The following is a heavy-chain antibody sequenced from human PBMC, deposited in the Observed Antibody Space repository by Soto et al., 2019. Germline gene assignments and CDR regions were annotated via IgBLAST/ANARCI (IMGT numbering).Heavy chain of an antibody. D-gene: IGHD6-19*01. CDR1: GFTFSSYG. CDR3: AKESAAVADYYYYGMAV. Sequence: PVGSLSLSCAASGFTFSSYGMHWVRQAPGKGLEWVAVISYDGSNKYYADSVKGRFTISRDNSKNTLYLQMNSLRAEDTAVYYCAKESAAVADYYYYGMAVWAQGTTVTVPS. J-gene: IGHJ6*02. CDR2: ISYDGSNK. V-gene: IGHV3-30*18.